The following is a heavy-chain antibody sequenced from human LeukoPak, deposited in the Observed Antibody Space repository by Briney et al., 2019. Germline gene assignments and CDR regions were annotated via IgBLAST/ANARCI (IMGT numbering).Heavy chain of an antibody. CDR3: AREVVAALLYYYYYGMDV. Sequence: GGSLRLSCAASGFTFSSYWKSWVRQAPGKGLEWVANIKQDGSEKYYVDSVKGRFTISRDNAKNSLYLQMNSLRAEDTAVYYCAREVVAALLYYYYYGMDVWGQGTTVTVSS. J-gene: IGHJ6*02. CDR1: GFTFSSYW. V-gene: IGHV3-7*03. CDR2: IKQDGSEK. D-gene: IGHD2-15*01.